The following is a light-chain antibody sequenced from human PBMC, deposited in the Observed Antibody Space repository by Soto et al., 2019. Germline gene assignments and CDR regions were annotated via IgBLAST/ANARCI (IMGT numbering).Light chain of an antibody. V-gene: IGKV3-11*01. CDR1: QNVRAF. CDR2: AAS. J-gene: IGKJ1*01. Sequence: EVVLTQSPATLSLSPGERATLSCRASQNVRAFLDWYQQKPGQAPRLLIYAASNRATGIPDRFSGSGSGTDVTLTISSLEPEDFAVYYCQQHSHWPPWTFGQGTRVEIQ. CDR3: QQHSHWPPWT.